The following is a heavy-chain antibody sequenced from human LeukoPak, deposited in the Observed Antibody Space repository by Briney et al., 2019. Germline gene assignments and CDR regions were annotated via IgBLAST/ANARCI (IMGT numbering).Heavy chain of an antibody. V-gene: IGHV1-8*01. CDR3: ARNPAASGSFEH. Sequence: ASVKVSCKASGYTFTNYDINWVRQATGQGLEWMGWMNPNSGNTGYAQRFQGRVTMTRDTSTGTAYMDLSSLTSEDTAVYYCARNPAASGSFEHWGQGTLVTVSS. D-gene: IGHD3-10*01. CDR2: MNPNSGNT. CDR1: GYTFTNYD. J-gene: IGHJ4*02.